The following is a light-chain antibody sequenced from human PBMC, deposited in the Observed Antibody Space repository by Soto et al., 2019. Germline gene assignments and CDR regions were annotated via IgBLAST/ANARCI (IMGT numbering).Light chain of an antibody. CDR3: QQYNSYSLT. J-gene: IGKJ4*01. CDR2: DAS. Sequence: IQMTQSPSTLSASVGDRVTITCRASQSISNWLAWYQQKPGKAPNLLIYDASSLESGVPSRFSGSGSGTEFTLTITSLQPDDFATYYCQQYNSYSLTFGGGTKV. V-gene: IGKV1-5*01. CDR1: QSISNW.